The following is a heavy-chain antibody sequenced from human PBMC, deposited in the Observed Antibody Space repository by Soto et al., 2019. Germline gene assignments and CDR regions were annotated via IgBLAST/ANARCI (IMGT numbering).Heavy chain of an antibody. V-gene: IGHV4-61*01. D-gene: IGHD2-8*01. CDR3: ARTTAVTNTIRSRYFFDY. Sequence: QVQLQESGPGLLKPSETLSLTCAVSGGSVSNKTYYWSWIRQPPGKRLEWIGYVYYSGTTNYNPSLKSRFTISLDLSKNQFSLRLSSVTTADTALYYCARTTAVTNTIRSRYFFDYWGQGTLVTVSS. CDR2: VYYSGTT. J-gene: IGHJ4*02. CDR1: GGSVSNKTYY.